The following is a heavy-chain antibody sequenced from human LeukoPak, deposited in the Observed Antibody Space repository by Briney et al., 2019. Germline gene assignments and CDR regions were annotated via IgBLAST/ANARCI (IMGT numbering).Heavy chain of an antibody. J-gene: IGHJ1*01. V-gene: IGHV3-30*03. Sequence: GGSLRLSCEASGFTFSSYGMNWVRQAPGKGLEWVAVISYDGSNKYYAESVKGRFTISRDNSKNTLYLQMNSLRAEDTAVYYCASRTTGLLWFGELLYPEYFQHWGQGTLVTVSS. CDR2: ISYDGSNK. CDR1: GFTFSSYG. CDR3: ASRTTGLLWFGELLYPEYFQH. D-gene: IGHD3-10*01.